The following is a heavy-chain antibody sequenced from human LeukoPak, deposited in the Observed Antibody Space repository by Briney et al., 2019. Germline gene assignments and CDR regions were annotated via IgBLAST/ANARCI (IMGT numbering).Heavy chain of an antibody. CDR3: ATKQWLAPPPDS. V-gene: IGHV3-74*01. CDR2: INTDGTVT. D-gene: IGHD6-19*01. Sequence: PGGSLRFSCAASGFTFSKYWMLWVRQAPGKGLKSVSRINTDGTVTAYADSVKGRITVSRDNADNTMFLQMNSVRDEDTAVYYCATKQWLAPPPDSWGQGTPVTVSS. CDR1: GFTFSKYW. J-gene: IGHJ4*02.